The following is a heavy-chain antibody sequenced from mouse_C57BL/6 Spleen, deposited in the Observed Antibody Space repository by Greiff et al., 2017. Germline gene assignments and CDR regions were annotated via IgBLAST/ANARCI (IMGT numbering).Heavy chain of an antibody. V-gene: IGHV2-2*01. D-gene: IGHD2-3*01. CDR2: IWSGGST. CDR1: GFSLTSYG. Sequence: QVQLKESGPGLVQPSQSLSITCTVSGFSLTSYGVHWVRQSPGTGLEWLGVIWSGGSTDYNAAFISRLSISKDNSKSQVFFKMNSLQADDTAIYYCARKVSDGYPWFAYWGQGTLVTVSA. CDR3: ARKVSDGYPWFAY. J-gene: IGHJ3*01.